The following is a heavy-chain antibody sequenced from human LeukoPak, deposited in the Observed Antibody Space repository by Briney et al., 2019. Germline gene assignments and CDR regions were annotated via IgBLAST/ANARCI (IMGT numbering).Heavy chain of an antibody. J-gene: IGHJ3*02. V-gene: IGHV3-30-3*01. D-gene: IGHD6-13*01. CDR1: GFFFTSYC. CDR3: ARNKKSSSSWYALAFDI. CDR2: ISSDGSNK. Sequence: GGSLRLSCAASGFFFTSYCMHWVRQAPGKGLEWLAVISSDGSNKYYADSVKGRFTISRDNSKNTLYLQMNSLRAEDTAVYYCARNKKSSSSWYALAFDIWGQGTMVTVSS.